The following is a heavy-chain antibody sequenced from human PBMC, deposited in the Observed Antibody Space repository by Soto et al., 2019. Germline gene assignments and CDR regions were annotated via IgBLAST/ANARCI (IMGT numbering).Heavy chain of an antibody. Sequence: QLQLQESGPGLVKPSETLSLTCTVSGGSISSSDYYWGWIRQPPGKGLEWIGSMSHSGRTAYNPSLRSRVPISEDTSKNQFSLKLSSVTAADTAVYYCATFNGDYVSYWGQGTLVTVSS. J-gene: IGHJ4*02. CDR3: ATFNGDYVSY. V-gene: IGHV4-39*01. CDR2: MSHSGRT. CDR1: GGSISSSDYY. D-gene: IGHD4-17*01.